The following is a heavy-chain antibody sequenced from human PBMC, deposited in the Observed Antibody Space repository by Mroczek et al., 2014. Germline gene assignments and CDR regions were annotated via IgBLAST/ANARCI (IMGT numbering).Heavy chain of an antibody. J-gene: IGHJ3*02. CDR2: IKSKTDGGTT. CDR3: TTDVVVPAATDAFDYR. D-gene: IGHD2-2*01. CDR1: GFTFSNAW. V-gene: IGHV3-15*01. Sequence: VQLVESGGGLVKPGGSLRLSCAASGFTFSNAWMSWVRQAPGKGLEWVGRIKSKTDGGTTDYAAPVKGRFTISRDDSKNTLYLQMNSLKTEDTAVYYCTTDVVVPAATDAFDYRGAKGQVVTVSS.